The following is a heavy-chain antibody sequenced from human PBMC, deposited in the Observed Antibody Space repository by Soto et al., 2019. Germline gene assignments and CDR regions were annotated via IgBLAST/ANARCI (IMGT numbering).Heavy chain of an antibody. Sequence: GGSLRLSCAASGFTFSSYAMHWVRQAPGKGLEWVAVISYDGSNKYYADSVKGRFTISRDNSKNTLYLQMNSLRAEDTAVYYCARVSSRLDSGYDPDFDYWGQGTLVTVSS. D-gene: IGHD5-12*01. CDR3: ARVSSRLDSGYDPDFDY. CDR1: GFTFSSYA. J-gene: IGHJ4*02. CDR2: ISYDGSNK. V-gene: IGHV3-30-3*01.